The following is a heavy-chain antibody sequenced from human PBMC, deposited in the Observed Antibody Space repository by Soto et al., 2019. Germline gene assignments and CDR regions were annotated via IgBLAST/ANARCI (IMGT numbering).Heavy chain of an antibody. D-gene: IGHD2-15*01. CDR2: TYYRSKWYN. J-gene: IGHJ4*02. V-gene: IGHV6-1*01. CDR1: GDSVSSNSAA. CDR3: ARGDCSGGSCYRD. Sequence: QVQLQQSGPGLVKPSQTLSLTCAISGDSVSSNSAAWNWIRQSPSRGLEWLGRTYYRSKWYNHYAVSVKSRKTVTTDTSKNPYRLQLTTATTADTAVYSCARGDCSGGSCYRDWGQGTLLTVSS.